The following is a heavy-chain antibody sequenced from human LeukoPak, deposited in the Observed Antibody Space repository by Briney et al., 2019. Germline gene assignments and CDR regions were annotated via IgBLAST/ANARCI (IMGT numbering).Heavy chain of an antibody. D-gene: IGHD3-10*01. CDR1: GGSISSSSYY. CDR3: ARYPRYYGSGSVDY. J-gene: IGHJ4*02. Sequence: SETLSLTCTVSGGSISSSSYYWGWIRQPPGKGLEWIGSIYYSGSTYYNPSLKSRVTISVDTSKNQFSLKLSSVTAADTAVYYCARYPRYYGSGSVDYWGQGTLVTVSS. V-gene: IGHV4-39*01. CDR2: IYYSGST.